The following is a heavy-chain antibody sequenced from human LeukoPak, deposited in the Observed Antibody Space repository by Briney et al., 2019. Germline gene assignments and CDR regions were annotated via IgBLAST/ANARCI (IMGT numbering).Heavy chain of an antibody. CDR1: GYSFTSYW. Sequence: GESLKISCKGSGYSFTSYWISWVRQMPGKGLEWMGRIDPSDSYTNYSPSFQGHVTISADKSTSTAYLQWSSLKASDTAMYYCASYYGSGSYFEVNWFDPWGQGTLVTVSS. D-gene: IGHD3-10*01. J-gene: IGHJ5*02. CDR3: ASYYGSGSYFEVNWFDP. CDR2: IDPSDSYT. V-gene: IGHV5-10-1*01.